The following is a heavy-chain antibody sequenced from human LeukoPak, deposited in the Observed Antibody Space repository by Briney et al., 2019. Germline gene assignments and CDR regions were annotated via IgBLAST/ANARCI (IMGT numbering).Heavy chain of an antibody. CDR1: GITFNIAW. CDR2: IPYDGSIA. CDR3: AREYPSLDS. J-gene: IGHJ4*02. D-gene: IGHD2-2*01. Sequence: GGALRLSCAASGITFNIAWMTWVRQAPGKGLEWLTLIPYDGSIAYYADSVKGRFTISRDNSKNTVDLQMNSLRLEDTAMYYCAREYPSLDSWGQGPPVTVSS. V-gene: IGHV3-30-3*01.